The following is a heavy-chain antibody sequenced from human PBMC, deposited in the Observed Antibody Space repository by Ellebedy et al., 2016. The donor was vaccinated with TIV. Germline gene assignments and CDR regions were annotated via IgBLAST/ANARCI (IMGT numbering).Heavy chain of an antibody. V-gene: IGHV3-23*01. CDR2: ITGNGINT. J-gene: IGHJ4*02. D-gene: IGHD3-10*01. Sequence: GGSLRLSCAASGFTFSNYAMSWVRQAPGKGLEWVSAITGNGINTYHTDSVKGRFTISRDNSKNTLYLQMNSLRAEDTAVYYCARDLGGPFDFWGQGTLVTVSS. CDR1: GFTFSNYA. CDR3: ARDLGGPFDF.